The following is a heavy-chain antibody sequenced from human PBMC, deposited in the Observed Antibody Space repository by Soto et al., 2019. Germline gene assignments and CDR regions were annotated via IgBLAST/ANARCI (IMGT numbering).Heavy chain of an antibody. V-gene: IGHV4-39*01. CDR1: GGSISSSSYY. J-gene: IGHJ4*02. D-gene: IGHD6-13*01. CDR3: ARREGYSSSWYVSF. Sequence: SETLSLTCTVSGGSISSSSYYWGWIRQPPGKGLEWIGSIYYSGSTYYNPSLKSRVTISVDTSKNQFSLKLSSVTAADTAVYYCARREGYSSSWYVSFWGQGTLVTV. CDR2: IYYSGST.